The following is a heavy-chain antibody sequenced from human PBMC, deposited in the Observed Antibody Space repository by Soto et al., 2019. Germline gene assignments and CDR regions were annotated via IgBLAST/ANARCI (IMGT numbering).Heavy chain of an antibody. CDR3: AKVGPSYYYGMDV. D-gene: IGHD1-26*01. CDR1: GLGFSSEV. CDR2: ISGSGRTI. V-gene: IGHV3-23*01. J-gene: IGHJ6*01. Sequence: PGGSLRLSCAASGLGFSSEVMCWVRQAPAKGLQWVSSISGSGRTIYHADSVRGRFAISRDNSNDSLYLQLNNLRVDDTAVYYCAKVGPSYYYGMDVWAQGTTVTVSS.